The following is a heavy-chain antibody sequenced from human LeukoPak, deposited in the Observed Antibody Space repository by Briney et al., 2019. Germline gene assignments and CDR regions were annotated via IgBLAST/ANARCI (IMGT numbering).Heavy chain of an antibody. CDR1: GGSISSDSYY. V-gene: IGHV4-31*03. J-gene: IGHJ4*02. CDR2: VYYTGST. CDR3: ARGLYDTSGYHFDY. D-gene: IGHD3-22*01. Sequence: PSETLSLTCTVSGGSISSDSYYWSWIRQRPGLGLEWIGYVYYTGSTYYNPSLRSRISLSLDTSEKQISLRLTSVTATDSAVYYCARGLYDTSGYHFDYWGQGTLVTVSS.